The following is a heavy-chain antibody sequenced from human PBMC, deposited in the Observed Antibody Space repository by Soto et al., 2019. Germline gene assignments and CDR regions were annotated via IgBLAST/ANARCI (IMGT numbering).Heavy chain of an antibody. J-gene: IGHJ6*02. Sequence: EEQLLESGGDLVQPGGSLKLSCADSGFTFSSYAMNWVRQAPGKGLEWDSSINGNGRKTSYADSVRGRFTISRDNSKKTLFLHVNSLRAEDTAVYYCVKDLNFDFWTGYRYYAMEICGQGTTVTVS. D-gene: IGHD3-3*01. V-gene: IGHV3-23*01. CDR2: INGNGRKT. CDR1: GFTFSSYA. CDR3: VKDLNFDFWTGYRYYAMEI.